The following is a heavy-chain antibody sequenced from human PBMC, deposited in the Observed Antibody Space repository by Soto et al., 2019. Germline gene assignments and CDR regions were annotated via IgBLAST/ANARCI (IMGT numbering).Heavy chain of an antibody. CDR1: GGSISSGGYY. CDR3: ARKLRRNLSSGWYWFDP. V-gene: IGHV4-31*03. D-gene: IGHD6-19*01. Sequence: PSETLSLTCTVSGGSISSGGYYWSWIRQHPGKGLEWIGYIYYSGSTYYNPSLKSRVTISVDTSKNQFSLKLSSVTAADTAGYYCARKLRRNLSSGWYWFDPWGQGTLVTVSS. CDR2: IYYSGST. J-gene: IGHJ5*02.